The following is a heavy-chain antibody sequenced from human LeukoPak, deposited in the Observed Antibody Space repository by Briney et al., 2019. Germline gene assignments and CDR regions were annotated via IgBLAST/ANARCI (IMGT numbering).Heavy chain of an antibody. CDR3: ARESRGRVVVVAATRPSDY. J-gene: IGHJ4*02. Sequence: GGSLRLSCAASGFTFSSYSMNWVRQAPGKGLEWVSSISSSSSYIYYADSVKGRFTISRDNAKNSLYLQMNSLRAEDTAVYYCARESRGRVVVVAATRPSDYWGQGTLVTVSS. CDR1: GFTFSSYS. CDR2: ISSSSSYI. D-gene: IGHD2-15*01. V-gene: IGHV3-21*01.